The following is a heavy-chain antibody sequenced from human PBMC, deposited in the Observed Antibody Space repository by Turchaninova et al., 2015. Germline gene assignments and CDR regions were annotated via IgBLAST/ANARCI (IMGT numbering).Heavy chain of an antibody. J-gene: IGHJ4*02. CDR1: GFAFSSYA. V-gene: IGHV3-23*04. Sequence: EVQLVESGGGLVQPGGSLRLSCAASGFAFSSYAMSWVRQAPGQGLEWVAAIGGGGGSNYYADAVKGRFTISRDNSKTTLSLKMNSLRVEDTAVYYCAKEVAYESSAHWGYYFDYWGQGTLVTVSS. D-gene: IGHD3-22*01. CDR2: IGGGGGSN. CDR3: AKEVAYESSAHWGYYFDY.